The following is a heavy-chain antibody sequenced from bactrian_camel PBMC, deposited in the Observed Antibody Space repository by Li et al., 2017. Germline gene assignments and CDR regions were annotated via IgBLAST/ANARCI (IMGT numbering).Heavy chain of an antibody. CDR2: IYTGGGSA. CDR1: GYTYSSLC. Sequence: HVQLVESGGGSVQAGGSLRLSCAASGYTYSSLCMSWVRQASGKGLEWVSSIYTGGGSAYYADSVKGRFTISRDNAKNTLYLQMGSLKTEDTAFYYCAIGSYDYNYDPSTRGKGTQVTVS. J-gene: IGHJ4*01. D-gene: IGHD4*01. V-gene: IGHV3-2*01.